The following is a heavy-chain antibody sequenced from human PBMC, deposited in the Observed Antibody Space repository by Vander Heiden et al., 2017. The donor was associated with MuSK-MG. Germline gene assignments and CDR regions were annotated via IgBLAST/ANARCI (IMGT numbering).Heavy chain of an antibody. Sequence: EVQLVVAGGGLVKPGGSLVLSCAAAGFTCSSYGSNWVRQAPGKGMEWVSSISSSSSYIYYADSVTGRFTISRDTAKNSLYLQMNSLRAEDTAVYYCARGLGGSGLDYWGQGTLVTVSS. D-gene: IGHD6-19*01. V-gene: IGHV3-21*01. J-gene: IGHJ4*02. CDR3: ARGLGGSGLDY. CDR2: ISSSSSYI. CDR1: GFTCSSYG.